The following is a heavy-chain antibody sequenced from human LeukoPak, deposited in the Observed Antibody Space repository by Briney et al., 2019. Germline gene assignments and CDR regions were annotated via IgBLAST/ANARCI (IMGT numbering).Heavy chain of an antibody. J-gene: IGHJ3*02. CDR1: GYTFTNYY. CDR3: ASRSGEGGIDAFNI. Sequence: ASVKVSCKASGYTFTNYYMHWVRQAPGQGLEWMGWINTKTGNPTYAQGFTGRFVFSLDTSVSTAYLQISSLKADDTAFYYCASRSGEGGIDAFNIWGQGTMVTVSS. CDR2: INTKTGNP. V-gene: IGHV7-4-1*02. D-gene: IGHD3-10*01.